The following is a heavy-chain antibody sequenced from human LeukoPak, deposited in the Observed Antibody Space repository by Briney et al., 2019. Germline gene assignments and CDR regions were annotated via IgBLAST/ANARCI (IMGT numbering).Heavy chain of an antibody. D-gene: IGHD4-17*01. J-gene: IGHJ4*02. CDR2: TSGSGGRT. CDR3: AKHKENYGDSCLDDN. Sequence: GGSLRLSCTASGFTFSNYAMSWVRQAPGKGLEWVSATSGSGGRTDHADSVKGRFTVSRDNSKNTVSLQMNSLRAEDTAIYFCAKHKENYGDSCLDDNWGQGTLVTVSS. V-gene: IGHV3-23*01. CDR1: GFTFSNYA.